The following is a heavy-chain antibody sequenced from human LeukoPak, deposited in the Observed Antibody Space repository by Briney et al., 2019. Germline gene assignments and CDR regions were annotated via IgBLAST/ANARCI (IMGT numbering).Heavy chain of an antibody. CDR2: LSHDGSNK. D-gene: IGHD3-10*02. V-gene: IGHV3-30*18. CDR1: GFTFSSYG. CDR3: AELGITMIGGV. J-gene: IGHJ6*04. Sequence: PGRSLRLSCAASGFTFSSYGMHWVRQAPGKGLEWLAVLSHDGSNKQYADSVKGRFTISRDNAKNSLYLQMNSLRAEDTAVYYCAELGITMIGGVWGKGTTVTISS.